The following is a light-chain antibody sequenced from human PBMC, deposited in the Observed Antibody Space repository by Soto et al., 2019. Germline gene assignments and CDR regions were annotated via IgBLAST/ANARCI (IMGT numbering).Light chain of an antibody. V-gene: IGLV2-14*02. CDR1: SRDVGSYDL. CDR3: TSYATGDTFP. CDR2: EVD. Sequence: QSALTQPASVSGSPGQSITISCTGTSRDVGSYDLVSWYQHHPGKAPKLMIYEVDKRPSGVPDRFSGSKSGNTASLTVSGLQAEDEADYYCTSYATGDTFPFGGGTKLTVL. J-gene: IGLJ2*01.